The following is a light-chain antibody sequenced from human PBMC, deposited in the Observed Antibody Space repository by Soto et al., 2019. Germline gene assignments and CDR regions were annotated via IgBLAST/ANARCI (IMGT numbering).Light chain of an antibody. Sequence: DIQLTQSPSFLSASVGDRVSITCRASQGITSFLAWYQQIPGKAPKLLIYTASTLQSGVPPRFSGSGSGTEFTLTISSLQPEDFATYFCQQLNSYPLTFGGGTRVAI. CDR1: QGITSF. CDR3: QQLNSYPLT. CDR2: TAS. J-gene: IGKJ4*01. V-gene: IGKV1-9*01.